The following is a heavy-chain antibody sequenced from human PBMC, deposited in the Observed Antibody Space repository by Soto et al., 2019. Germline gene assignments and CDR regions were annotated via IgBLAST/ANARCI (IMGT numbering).Heavy chain of an antibody. CDR2: VYYSGST. D-gene: IGHD3-10*01. CDR3: ARGRTPGAEYFDS. CDR1: GGSISSGYY. Sequence: PSETLSLTCTVSGGSISSGYYWSWIRQPPGKGLEWIGYVYYSGSTDYNPSLKSRVTISVDTSKNQFSLNLISVTAADAAVYFWARGRTPGAEYFDSWGQGTLVTVSS. J-gene: IGHJ4*02. V-gene: IGHV4-61*01.